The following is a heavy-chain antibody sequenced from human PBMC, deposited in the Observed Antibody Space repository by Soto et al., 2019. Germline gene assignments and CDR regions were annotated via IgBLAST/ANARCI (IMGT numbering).Heavy chain of an antibody. J-gene: IGHJ3*02. CDR2: IIPILGIA. D-gene: IGHD3-16*02. V-gene: IGHV1-69*02. Sequence: QVQLVQSGAEVKKPGSSVKVSCKASGGTFSSYTISWVRQAPGQGLEWMGRIIPILGIANYAQKFQGRVTITADQSTSTAYMELSSLRSEDTAAYYCARQGRNYDYVWGSYRTVDAFDIWGQGTMVTVSS. CDR1: GGTFSSYT. CDR3: ARQGRNYDYVWGSYRTVDAFDI.